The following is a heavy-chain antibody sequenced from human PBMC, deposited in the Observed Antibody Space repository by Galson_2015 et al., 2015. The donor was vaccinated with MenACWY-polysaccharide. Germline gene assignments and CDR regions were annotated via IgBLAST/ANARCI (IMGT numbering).Heavy chain of an antibody. CDR3: AKDSTDFWSVAGRFDH. CDR1: GFTFTSYA. CDR2: IRSSGTNT. J-gene: IGHJ5*02. V-gene: IGHV3-23*01. Sequence: SLRLSCAASGFTFTSYAMSWVRQAPGKGLEWVSAIRSSGTNTYYADPVKGRFTISRDNSKSTLYLQMNSLRAEDTAVYYCAKDSTDFWSVAGRFDHWGQGTLVTVSS. D-gene: IGHD3-3*01.